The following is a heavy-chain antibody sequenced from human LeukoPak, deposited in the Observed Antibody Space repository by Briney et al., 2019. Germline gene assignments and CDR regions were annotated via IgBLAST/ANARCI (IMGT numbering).Heavy chain of an antibody. D-gene: IGHD3-16*01. V-gene: IGHV4-39*01. Sequence: ASETLSLTCTVSGGSISSSSFYWGWIRQTPWKGLEWIGSVYYSGSIYYNPSLESRVTLSADTSKNRFSLRLSSVTAADTAVYYCVRQLPYDSIWRSYHYYFDYWGQGTLVTVSS. CDR1: GGSISSSSFY. J-gene: IGHJ4*02. CDR2: VYYSGSI. CDR3: VRQLPYDSIWRSYHYYFDY.